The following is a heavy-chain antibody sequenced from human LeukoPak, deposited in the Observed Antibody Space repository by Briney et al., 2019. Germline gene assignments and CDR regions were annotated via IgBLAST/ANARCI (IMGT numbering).Heavy chain of an antibody. CDR2: ISYDGSNK. J-gene: IGHJ3*02. CDR3: AREGWEIFAFDI. V-gene: IGHV3-30*04. CDR1: GFTFSSYA. D-gene: IGHD3-10*01. Sequence: GGSLRLSCAASGFTFSSYAMHWVRQAPGKGLEWVAVISYDGSNKYYADSVKGRLTISRDNSKNTLYLQMNSLRAEDTAVYYCAREGWEIFAFDIWGQGTMVTVSS.